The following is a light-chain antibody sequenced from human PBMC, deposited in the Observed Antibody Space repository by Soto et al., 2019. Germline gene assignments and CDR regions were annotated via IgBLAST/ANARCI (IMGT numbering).Light chain of an antibody. J-gene: IGKJ1*01. CDR2: GAS. V-gene: IGKV3-20*01. Sequence: EIVLTQSPGTLSLSPGERATLSCRTSQSVRSNYLAWYQQKPGQAPRLLISGASSRATGIPDRFSGRGSGTDFTLTISRLEPEDFAVYYCHQYGTLPRTFGQGTKVDVK. CDR1: QSVRSNY. CDR3: HQYGTLPRT.